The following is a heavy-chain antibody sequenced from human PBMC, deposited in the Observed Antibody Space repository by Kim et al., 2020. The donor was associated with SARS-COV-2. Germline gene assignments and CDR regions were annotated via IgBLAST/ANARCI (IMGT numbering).Heavy chain of an antibody. CDR2: IYHSGST. V-gene: IGHV4-4*02. J-gene: IGHJ4*02. Sequence: SETLSLTCAVSGGSISSSNWWSWVRQPPGKVLEWIGEIYHSGSTNYNPSLKSRVTISVDKSKNKFSLKLSSVTAADTAVYYCARRQIVATIIGLDYWGQGTLVTVSS. CDR1: GGSISSSNW. D-gene: IGHD5-12*01. CDR3: ARRQIVATIIGLDY.